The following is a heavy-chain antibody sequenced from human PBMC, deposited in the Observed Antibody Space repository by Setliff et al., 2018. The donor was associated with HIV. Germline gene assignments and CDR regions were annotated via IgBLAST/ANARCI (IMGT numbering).Heavy chain of an antibody. D-gene: IGHD2-15*01. V-gene: IGHV7-4-1*02. CDR2: INTNTGNP. J-gene: IGHJ5*02. CDR1: GYTFTNYA. CDR3: ARGCNGGNCYHGSGWFDP. Sequence: ASVKASCKASGYTFTNYAINWVRQAPGQGLEWIGWINTNTGNPTYAQGFTGRFVFSLDTSVSTAYLQISSLKAEDTAMYYCARGCNGGNCYHGSGWFDPWGQGTLVTVSS.